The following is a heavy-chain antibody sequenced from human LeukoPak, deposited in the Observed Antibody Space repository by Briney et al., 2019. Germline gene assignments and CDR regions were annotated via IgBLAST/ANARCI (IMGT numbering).Heavy chain of an antibody. CDR1: GYTFTSYG. J-gene: IGHJ3*02. CDR2: ISAYNGNT. Sequence: ASVKVSCKASGYTFTSYGISWVRQAPGQGLEWMGWISAYNGNTNYAQKLQGRVTMTTDTSTGTAYMELRSLRSDDTAVYYCARDRDGYTRDAFDIWGQGTMVTVSS. CDR3: ARDRDGYTRDAFDI. D-gene: IGHD5-24*01. V-gene: IGHV1-18*01.